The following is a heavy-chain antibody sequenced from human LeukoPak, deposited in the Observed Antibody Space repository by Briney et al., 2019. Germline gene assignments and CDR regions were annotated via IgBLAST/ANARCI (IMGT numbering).Heavy chain of an antibody. J-gene: IGHJ4*02. D-gene: IGHD2-21*02. CDR1: GFTFSSYNM. V-gene: IGHV4-4*02. CDR3: ARGYCRDDICQVFPY. Sequence: GSLRLSCAASGFTFSSYNMNWVRQPPGKGLEWIGEIYHSGSTHYNPSLKSRITISVDKSKNQFSLKLSSVTAADTGVYYCARGYCRDDICQVFPYWGQGTLVTVSS. CDR2: IYHSGST.